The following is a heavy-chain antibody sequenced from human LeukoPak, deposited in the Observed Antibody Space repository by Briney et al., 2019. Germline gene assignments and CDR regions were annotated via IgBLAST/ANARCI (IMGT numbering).Heavy chain of an antibody. CDR1: RFTFSNYG. Sequence: GGSLRLSCAASRFTFSNYGVTWVRQAPGKGLDWVALIGARDGRTYYADPVKGRFTISRDNFKNTLYLQMNSLRAEDTAIYYCAKGLYDYALDVWGQGTAVTVSS. V-gene: IGHV3-23*01. CDR3: AKGLYDYALDV. J-gene: IGHJ6*02. CDR2: IGARDGRT.